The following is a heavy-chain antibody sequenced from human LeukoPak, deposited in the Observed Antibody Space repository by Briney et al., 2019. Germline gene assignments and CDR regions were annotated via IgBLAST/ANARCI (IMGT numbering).Heavy chain of an antibody. CDR3: ARLCGNYQNYFGY. J-gene: IGHJ4*02. V-gene: IGHV4-39*07. CDR2: MYYRGNT. D-gene: IGHD1-26*01. CDR1: GGSISSSSYY. Sequence: PSETLSLTCTVSGGSISSSSYYWGWIRQPPGKGLEWVGHMYYRGNTFYNPSLKSRVTISVDTSKNQFSLKLRSVTAADTAVYYCARLCGNYQNYFGYWGQGTLVTVSS.